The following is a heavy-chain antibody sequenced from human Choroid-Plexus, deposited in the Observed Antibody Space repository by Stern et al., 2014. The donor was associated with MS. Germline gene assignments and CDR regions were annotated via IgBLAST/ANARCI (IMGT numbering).Heavy chain of an antibody. J-gene: IGHJ5*02. CDR3: AKDRQYLTYFFDH. V-gene: IGHV3-30*18. Sequence: VQLVESGGGVVQPGRPLRLSCVASGFTFGSCAMHWVRQAPGKGMEWGEGVSYDGSKKYYADSVKGRFTISRDNSQNTLYMQMSSLRPEDTAVYYCAKDRQYLTYFFDHWGQGSLVTVSS. D-gene: IGHD2/OR15-2a*01. CDR1: GFTFGSCA. CDR2: VSYDGSKK.